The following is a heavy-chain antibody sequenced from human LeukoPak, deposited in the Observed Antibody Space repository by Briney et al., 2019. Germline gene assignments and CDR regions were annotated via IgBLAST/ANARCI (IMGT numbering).Heavy chain of an antibody. Sequence: PGRSLRLSCAASGFTFSDYGMHWVRQAPGKGLEWVTVISNEGRVQYYADSVKGRFTISRDNSENTLSLQMNSLRAEDTAVYYCARESNSGYYLSYWGQGTLVTVSS. V-gene: IGHV3-30*03. D-gene: IGHD3-22*01. CDR3: ARESNSGYYLSY. CDR1: GFTFSDYG. CDR2: ISNEGRVQ. J-gene: IGHJ4*02.